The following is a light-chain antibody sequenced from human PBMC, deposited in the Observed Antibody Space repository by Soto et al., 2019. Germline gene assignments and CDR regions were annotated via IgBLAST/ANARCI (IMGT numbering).Light chain of an antibody. V-gene: IGKV3-20*01. CDR3: QQYGIWT. CDR1: QSVSSNY. J-gene: IGKJ1*01. CDR2: GAS. Sequence: EIVLTQSPGTLSLSPGERATLSCRASQSVSSNYLAWYQQRPGQAPRLLIYGASTRATGIPDRSSGSGSGTDFTLTINRLEPEDFAVYYCQQYGIWTFGQGTKVEIK.